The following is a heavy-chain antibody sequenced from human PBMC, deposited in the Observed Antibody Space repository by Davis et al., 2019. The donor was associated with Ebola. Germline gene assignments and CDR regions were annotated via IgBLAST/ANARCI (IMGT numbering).Heavy chain of an antibody. V-gene: IGHV3-53*01. CDR2: IYSGGSA. CDR1: GFTFSTYS. Sequence: GESLKISCAASGFTFSTYSMTWVRQPPGKGLEWVSAIYSGGSAYYADSVKGRFTISRDKSKNTLYLQMNSLRAEDTAVYYCAREGYYERYSMDVWGQGTAVTVSS. CDR3: AREGYYERYSMDV. D-gene: IGHD3-22*01. J-gene: IGHJ6*02.